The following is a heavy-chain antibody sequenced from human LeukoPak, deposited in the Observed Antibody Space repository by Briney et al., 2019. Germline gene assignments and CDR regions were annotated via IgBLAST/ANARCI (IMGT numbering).Heavy chain of an antibody. CDR2: IIPIFGTA. J-gene: IGHJ4*02. V-gene: IGHV1-69*13. CDR1: GGTFSSYA. D-gene: IGHD1-26*01. Sequence: SVKVSCKASGGTFSSYAISWVRQAPGQGLEWMGGIIPIFGTANYAQKFQGRVTITADESTSTAYMELSSLRSEDTAVYYCTRRGIVGAHFDYWGQGTLVTVSS. CDR3: TRRGIVGAHFDY.